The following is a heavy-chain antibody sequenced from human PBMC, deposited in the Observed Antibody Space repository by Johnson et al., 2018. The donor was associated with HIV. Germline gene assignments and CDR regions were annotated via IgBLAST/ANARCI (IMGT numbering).Heavy chain of an antibody. D-gene: IGHD4-23*01. CDR1: GFTFDDYG. J-gene: IGHJ3*02. Sequence: QVQLVESGGGVVRPGGSLRLSCAASGFTFDDYGMSWVRQAPGKGLEWVSYISSSGSTIYYAASVKGRFTISRDNAKNSLYLQMNSLRAEDTAVYYCAREQYGGNSNAGDGFDIWGQGTMVTVSS. V-gene: IGHV3-11*04. CDR2: ISSSGSTI. CDR3: AREQYGGNSNAGDGFDI.